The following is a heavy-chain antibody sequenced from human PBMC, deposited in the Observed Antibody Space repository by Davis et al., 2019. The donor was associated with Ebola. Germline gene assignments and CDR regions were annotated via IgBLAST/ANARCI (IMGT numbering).Heavy chain of an antibody. J-gene: IGHJ6*02. CDR2: IWYDGSNK. CDR1: GFTFSSYG. V-gene: IGHV3-33*01. CDR3: ARGEEQLLFLGGYYYGMDV. D-gene: IGHD2-2*01. Sequence: GESLKISCAASGFTFSSYGMHWVRQAPGKGLEWVAVIWYDGSNKYYADSVKGRFTISRDNSKNTLYLQMNSLRAEDTAVYYCARGEEQLLFLGGYYYGMDVWGQGTTVTVSS.